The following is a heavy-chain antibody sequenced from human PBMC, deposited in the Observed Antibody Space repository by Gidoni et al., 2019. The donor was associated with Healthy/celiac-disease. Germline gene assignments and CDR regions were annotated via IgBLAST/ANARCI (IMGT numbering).Heavy chain of an antibody. Sequence: QVQLQQWGAGLLKPSETLSLTCAVYGGSFSGYYWSWIRQPPGKGLEWIGEINHSGSTNYNPSLKSRVTISVDTSKNQFSLKLSSVTAADTAVYYCARSDYGGNSFIDYWGQGTLVTVSS. CDR3: ARSDYGGNSFIDY. J-gene: IGHJ4*02. D-gene: IGHD4-17*01. CDR2: INHSGST. V-gene: IGHV4-34*01. CDR1: GGSFSGYY.